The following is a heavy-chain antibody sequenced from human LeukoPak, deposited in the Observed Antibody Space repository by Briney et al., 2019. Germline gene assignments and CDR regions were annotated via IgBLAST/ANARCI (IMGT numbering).Heavy chain of an antibody. CDR1: GFTFGNVW. Sequence: GGSLRLSCAASGFTFGNVWMSWVRQAPGKGLEWVGRIKRKSAGGTPDYAAPVKGRFTISRDDSINTLYLQMNSLKTDDTAVYHCVTGGHYFGTWGQGTLVTVSP. CDR2: IKRKSAGGTP. V-gene: IGHV3-15*01. J-gene: IGHJ5*02. CDR3: VTGGHYFGT. D-gene: IGHD3-10*01.